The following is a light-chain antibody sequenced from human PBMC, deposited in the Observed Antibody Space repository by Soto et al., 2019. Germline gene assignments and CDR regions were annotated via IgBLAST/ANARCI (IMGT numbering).Light chain of an antibody. CDR1: SSNIGNNY. CDR2: DNN. V-gene: IGLV1-51*01. Sequence: VLTQPPSVSAAPGQKVTISCSGSSSNIGNNYVSWYQQLPGTAPKLLIYDNNKRPSGIPDRFSASKSGTSATLGITGLQTGDEADYYCGTWDSSLSAYVFGTGTKVTVL. CDR3: GTWDSSLSAYV. J-gene: IGLJ1*01.